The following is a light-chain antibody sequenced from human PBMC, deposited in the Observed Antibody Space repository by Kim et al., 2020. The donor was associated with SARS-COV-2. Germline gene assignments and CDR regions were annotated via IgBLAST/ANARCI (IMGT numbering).Light chain of an antibody. J-gene: IGKJ1*01. CDR1: QSVTTNF. Sequence: SPGEKATLSCRASQSVTTNFLAWFQQKPGQAPRLLTYDVSTRATGIPGRFSGSGSGTDFTLTVARLEPEDVAVYYCQQYHMPPRTFGQGTKVDIK. CDR3: QQYHMPPRT. V-gene: IGKV3-20*01. CDR2: DVS.